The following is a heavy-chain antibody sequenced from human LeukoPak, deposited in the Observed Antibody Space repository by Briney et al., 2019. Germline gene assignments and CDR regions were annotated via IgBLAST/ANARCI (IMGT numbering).Heavy chain of an antibody. J-gene: IGHJ4*02. CDR2: INHSGST. Sequence: SETLSLTCAVYGGSFSGYYWSWIRQPPGKGLEWIWEINHSGSTNYNPSLKSRVTISVDTSKNQFSLKLSSVTAADTAVYYCARGYYGDLRFDYWGQGTLVTVSS. CDR3: ARGYYGDLRFDY. CDR1: GGSFSGYY. V-gene: IGHV4-34*01. D-gene: IGHD4-17*01.